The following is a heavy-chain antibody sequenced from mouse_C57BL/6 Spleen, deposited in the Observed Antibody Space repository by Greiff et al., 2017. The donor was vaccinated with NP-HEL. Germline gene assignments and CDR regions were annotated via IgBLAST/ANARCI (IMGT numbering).Heavy chain of an antibody. Sequence: VKLQQSGPELVKPGASVKISCKASGYAFSSSWMNWVKQRPGKGLEWIGRIYPGDGDTNYNGKFKGKATLTADKSSSTAYMQLSSLTSEDSAVYFCARDSSDRYFDYWGQGTTLTVSS. CDR3: ARDSSDRYFDY. D-gene: IGHD3-2*01. CDR2: IYPGDGDT. V-gene: IGHV1-82*01. J-gene: IGHJ2*01. CDR1: GYAFSSSW.